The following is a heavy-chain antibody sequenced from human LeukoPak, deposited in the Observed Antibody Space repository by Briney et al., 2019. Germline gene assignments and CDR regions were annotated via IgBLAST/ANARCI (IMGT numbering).Heavy chain of an antibody. D-gene: IGHD6-6*01. V-gene: IGHV4-59*01. CDR2: IYHTGST. Sequence: PPETLSLTCSVSYDSISNYYWSWIRQPPGKGLEWIGCIYHTGSTNYSPSLNSRVTISADMSTNQFSLELNSVTAADTAVYYCARDGSSSSRPYYYYMDVWGKGTTVTVSS. CDR3: ARDGSSSSRPYYYYMDV. J-gene: IGHJ6*03. CDR1: YDSISNYY.